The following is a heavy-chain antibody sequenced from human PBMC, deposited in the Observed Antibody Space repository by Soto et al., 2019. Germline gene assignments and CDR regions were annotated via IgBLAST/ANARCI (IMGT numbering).Heavy chain of an antibody. Sequence: QVQLVESGGGVVQPGRSLRLSCAASGFTFSSYAMHWVRQAPGKGLEWVAVISYDGSNKYYADSVKGRFTISRDNSNNTLYLQTNSLRAEDTAVYYCARDRHGGWYFDLWGRGTLVTFSS. V-gene: IGHV3-30-3*01. CDR1: GFTFSSYA. CDR3: ARDRHGGWYFDL. D-gene: IGHD3-10*01. J-gene: IGHJ2*01. CDR2: ISYDGSNK.